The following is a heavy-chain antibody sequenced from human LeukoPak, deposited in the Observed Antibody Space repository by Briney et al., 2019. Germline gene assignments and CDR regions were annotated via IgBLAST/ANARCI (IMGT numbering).Heavy chain of an antibody. Sequence: GGSLRLSCAASGFTFSSYAMSWVRQAPGKGLEWVSAISGSGGSTYYADSVKGRFTISRDNSKNTLYLQMNSLRAEDTAVYYCAVRDAEGQYYYDSSGYPPPYYFDYWGQGTLVTVSS. CDR3: AVRDAEGQYYYDSSGYPPPYYFDY. CDR2: ISGSGGST. CDR1: GFTFSSYA. J-gene: IGHJ4*02. D-gene: IGHD3-22*01. V-gene: IGHV3-23*01.